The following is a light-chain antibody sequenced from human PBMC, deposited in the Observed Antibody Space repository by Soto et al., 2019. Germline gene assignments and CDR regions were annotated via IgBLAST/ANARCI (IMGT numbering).Light chain of an antibody. V-gene: IGKV1-27*01. CDR3: QNYSSVPV. Sequence: DIKMTQSPTSLSASVGDRVTITCRASQGIRNFVAWYQQKPGKAPKLLIYAASTLQSGVPSRFSGSGSGTDFTLTINLLQPEDVATYSCQNYSSVPVFGPGTKVEIK. J-gene: IGKJ3*01. CDR2: AAS. CDR1: QGIRNF.